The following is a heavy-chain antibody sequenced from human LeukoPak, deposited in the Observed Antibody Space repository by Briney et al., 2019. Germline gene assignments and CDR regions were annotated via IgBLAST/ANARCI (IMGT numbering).Heavy chain of an antibody. V-gene: IGHV4-34*01. CDR1: GGSFSGYY. CDR2: INHSGST. CDR3: ARGVQWLVPIDY. Sequence: SETLSLTCAVYGGSFSGYYWSWIRQPPGKGLEWIGEINHSGSTNYNPSLKSRVTISVDTSKNQFSLKLSSVTAADTAVYYCARGVQWLVPIDYWGRGTLVTVSS. J-gene: IGHJ4*02. D-gene: IGHD6-19*01.